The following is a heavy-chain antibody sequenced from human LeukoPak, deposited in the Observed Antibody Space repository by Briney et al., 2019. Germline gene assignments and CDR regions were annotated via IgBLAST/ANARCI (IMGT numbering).Heavy chain of an antibody. CDR1: GFTFSSYA. CDR2: ISYDGSNK. V-gene: IGHV3-30-3*01. Sequence: GGSLRLSCAASGFTFSSYAMHWVRQAPGKGLEWVAVISYDGSNKYYADSVKGRFTISRDNSKNTLYLQMNSLRAEDTAAYYCARELPYYDFWSGYYPGGFDYWGQGTLVTVSS. CDR3: ARELPYYDFWSGYYPGGFDY. J-gene: IGHJ4*02. D-gene: IGHD3-3*01.